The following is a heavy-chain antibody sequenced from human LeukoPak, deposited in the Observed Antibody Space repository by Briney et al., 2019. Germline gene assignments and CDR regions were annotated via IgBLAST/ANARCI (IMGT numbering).Heavy chain of an antibody. Sequence: PGGSLRLSCAASGFTFSDSSIHWVRQASRKGLEWVARISSKANSYATAYAASVKGKFTVSRDDPQNTAYLQMNSLKTEDTAVYYCTRDDILLPPAANDAFDIWGQGTMVTVSS. V-gene: IGHV3-73*01. CDR3: TRDDILLPPAANDAFDI. CDR2: ISSKANSYAT. J-gene: IGHJ3*02. CDR1: GFTFSDSS. D-gene: IGHD2-2*01.